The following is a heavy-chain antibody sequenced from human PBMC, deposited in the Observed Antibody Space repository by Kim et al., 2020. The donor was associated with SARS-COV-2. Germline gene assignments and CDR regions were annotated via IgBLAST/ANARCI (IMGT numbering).Heavy chain of an antibody. J-gene: IGHJ4*02. V-gene: IGHV4-34*01. D-gene: IGHD2-21*02. Sequence: SETLSLTCAVYGGSFSGYYWSWIRQPPGKGLEWIGEINHSGSTNYNPSLKSRVTISVDTSKNQFSLKLSSVTAADTAVYYCARETDCGGDCYAFDYWGQGTLVTVSS. CDR1: GGSFSGYY. CDR3: ARETDCGGDCYAFDY. CDR2: INHSGST.